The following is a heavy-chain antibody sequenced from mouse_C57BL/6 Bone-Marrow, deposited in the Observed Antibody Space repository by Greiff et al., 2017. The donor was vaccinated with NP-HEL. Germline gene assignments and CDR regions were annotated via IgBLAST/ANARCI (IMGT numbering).Heavy chain of an antibody. Sequence: EVQGVESGGDLVKPGGSLKLSCAASGFTFSSYGMSWVRQTPDKRLEWVATISSGGSYTYYPDSVKGRFTISRDNAKNTLYLQMSSLKSEDTAMYYCARRGQLRQSFYFDYWGQGTTLTGSS. D-gene: IGHD3-2*02. CDR2: ISSGGSYT. CDR1: GFTFSSYG. J-gene: IGHJ2*01. CDR3: ARRGQLRQSFYFDY. V-gene: IGHV5-6*01.